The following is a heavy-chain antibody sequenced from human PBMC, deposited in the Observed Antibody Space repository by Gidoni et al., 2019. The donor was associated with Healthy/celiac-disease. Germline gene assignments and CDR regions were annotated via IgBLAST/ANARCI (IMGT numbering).Heavy chain of an antibody. CDR2: ISYDGSKK. J-gene: IGHJ5*02. CDR1: GFTFSSYG. D-gene: IGHD1-1*01. Sequence: QVQLVESGGGVVQPGRSLRLSCAASGFTFSSYGMHWVRQAPGKGLEWVEVISYDGSKKYYADSVKGRFTISRDNSKNTLYLQMNSLRAEDTAVYYCAKDRHAAALEYVPHNSWGQGTLVTVSS. V-gene: IGHV3-30*18. CDR3: AKDRHAAALEYVPHNS.